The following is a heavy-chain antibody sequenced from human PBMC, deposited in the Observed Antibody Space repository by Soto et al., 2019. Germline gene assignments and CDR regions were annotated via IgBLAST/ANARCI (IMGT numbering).Heavy chain of an antibody. D-gene: IGHD6-19*01. J-gene: IGHJ4*02. CDR3: ASRTSGWYFDY. V-gene: IGHV3-23*01. CDR1: GFTFSSYA. CDR2: ISGSGGST. Sequence: GGSLRLSCAASGFTFSSYAMNWVRQAPGKGLEWVSVISGSGGSTYYADSVKGRFTISRDNSKNKLYLQMNSLRAEDTAVYYCASRTSGWYFDYWGQGTLVTVSS.